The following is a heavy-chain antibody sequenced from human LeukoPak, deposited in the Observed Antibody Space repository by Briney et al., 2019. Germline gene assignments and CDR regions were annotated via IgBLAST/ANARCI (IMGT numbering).Heavy chain of an antibody. CDR1: GLTLSRLW. J-gene: IGHJ5*02. CDR2: IEQNGGDK. D-gene: IGHD5-24*01. V-gene: IGHV3-7*05. Sequence: GGSLRLSCAASGLTLSRLWMSWVRQAPGKGLEWVANIEQNGGDKYYLDSVKGRFTISRDNAKNSLYLQMNSLRAEDTAVYYCARDDGWLQLYHWGQGNLVTVSS. CDR3: ARDDGWLQLYH.